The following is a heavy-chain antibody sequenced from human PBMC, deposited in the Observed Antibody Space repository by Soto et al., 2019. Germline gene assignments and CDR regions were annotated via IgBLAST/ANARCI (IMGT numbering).Heavy chain of an antibody. Sequence: QVQLVQSGAEVKKPGSSVKVSCTASGGTFSSYAISWVRQDPGQGLEWMGGIIPIFGTANYAQKFQGRVTITADESTSTAYMELSSLRSENTAVYYCARDIYGGGSYDYWGQGTLVTVSS. CDR3: ARDIYGGGSYDY. CDR1: GGTFSSYA. J-gene: IGHJ4*02. CDR2: IIPIFGTA. V-gene: IGHV1-69*12. D-gene: IGHD2-15*01.